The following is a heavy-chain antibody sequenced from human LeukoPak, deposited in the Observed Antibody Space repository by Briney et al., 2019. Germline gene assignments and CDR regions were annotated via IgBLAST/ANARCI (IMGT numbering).Heavy chain of an antibody. Sequence: GGSLRLSCAASGFIFSSYGMHWVRQAPGKGLEWVAVIWNDGGRKYHADSGKGRFAISRDNSKNTLYLQMNSLRAEDTAVYYCARDHSGAYYYLDYWGQGTLVTVSS. CDR1: GFIFSSYG. D-gene: IGHD3-22*01. CDR2: IWNDGGRK. V-gene: IGHV3-33*01. CDR3: ARDHSGAYYYLDY. J-gene: IGHJ4*02.